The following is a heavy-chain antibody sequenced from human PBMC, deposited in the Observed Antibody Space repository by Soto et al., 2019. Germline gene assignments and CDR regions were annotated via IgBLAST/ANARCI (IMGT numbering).Heavy chain of an antibody. J-gene: IGHJ4*02. Sequence: SAKVSCKASGFNFRTTAVQWVRQARGQRLEWIGWIVVGSGNTNYAQNFQERVTITRDMSTSTAYLDVSRLRSEDTAVYYCAADPYYYDSSDYYSFDQWGQGTLVTVSS. CDR1: GFNFRTTA. CDR2: IVVGSGNT. D-gene: IGHD3-22*01. V-gene: IGHV1-58*01. CDR3: AADPYYYDSSDYYSFDQ.